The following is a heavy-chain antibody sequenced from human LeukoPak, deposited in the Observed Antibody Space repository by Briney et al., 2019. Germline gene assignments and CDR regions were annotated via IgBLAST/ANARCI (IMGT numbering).Heavy chain of an antibody. Sequence: ASVKVSCKASGYTFTSYGVSWGPQGPGQGLEWMGWISAYNGNTNTTQKLQSRVTITTDTSTSTPYMELWRLRDDDTAVYFCARDLGLYYYDSSGYYHFDYWGQGTLVTVSP. CDR3: ARDLGLYYYDSSGYYHFDY. CDR2: ISAYNGNT. CDR1: GYTFTSYG. V-gene: IGHV1-18*01. D-gene: IGHD3-22*01. J-gene: IGHJ4*02.